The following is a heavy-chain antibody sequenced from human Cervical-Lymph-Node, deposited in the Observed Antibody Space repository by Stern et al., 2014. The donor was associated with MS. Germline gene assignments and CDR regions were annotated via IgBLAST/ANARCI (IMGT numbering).Heavy chain of an antibody. Sequence: VQLVQSGGGLVQPGRSLRLSCAASGFTFDDYAMHWVRLAPGKGLEWVSGISWNSGSIGYADSVKGRFTISRDNAKNSLYLQMNSLRAEDTALYYCAKGPAPLVITYYFDYWGQGTLVTVSS. CDR3: AKGPAPLVITYYFDY. D-gene: IGHD4-23*01. V-gene: IGHV3-9*01. J-gene: IGHJ4*02. CDR2: ISWNSGSI. CDR1: GFTFDDYA.